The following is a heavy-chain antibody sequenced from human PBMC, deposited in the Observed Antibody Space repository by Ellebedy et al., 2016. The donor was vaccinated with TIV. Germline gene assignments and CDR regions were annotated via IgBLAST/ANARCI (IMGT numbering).Heavy chain of an antibody. CDR2: IAYDGKNE. D-gene: IGHD5-12*01. CDR3: AREGGGVATIDY. V-gene: IGHV3-30*04. Sequence: GESLKISXVASGFTFSKFGIHWVRQAPGKGLEWLTTIAYDGKNEYYADSVKGRFTISRDNSNNTVWLQMNSLRPNDTALYYCAREGGGVATIDYWGQGTLV. CDR1: GFTFSKFG. J-gene: IGHJ4*02.